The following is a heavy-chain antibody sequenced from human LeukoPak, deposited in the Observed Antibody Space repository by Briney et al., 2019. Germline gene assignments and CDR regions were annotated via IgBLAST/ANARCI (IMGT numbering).Heavy chain of an antibody. D-gene: IGHD3-3*01. CDR3: AREISPFLECRHY. CDR2: INPKIGST. Sequence: GASVTVSCKSSGYTFTDYFMYWGRQAPGQGLEWVGWINPKIGSTNYAQSFQGRVTLTRDTSITTVYMELTSLRSDDTAVYFCAREISPFLECRHYWGKGTLVTVST. CDR1: GYTFTDYF. V-gene: IGHV1-2*02. J-gene: IGHJ4*02.